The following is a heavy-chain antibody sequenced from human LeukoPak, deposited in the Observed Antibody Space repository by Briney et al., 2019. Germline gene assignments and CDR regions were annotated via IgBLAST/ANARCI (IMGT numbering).Heavy chain of an antibody. CDR1: GFTVSSNY. CDR2: VYSGGRT. Sequence: QPGGSLRLSCAASGFTVSSNYTSWVRQAPGKGLEWVSVVYSGGRTYYADSVKGRFTISRDNSKNTLYLQMNSLRAEDTAVYYCARNRGGSYSDYWGQGTLVTVSS. CDR3: ARNRGGSYSDY. J-gene: IGHJ4*02. D-gene: IGHD1-26*01. V-gene: IGHV3-66*01.